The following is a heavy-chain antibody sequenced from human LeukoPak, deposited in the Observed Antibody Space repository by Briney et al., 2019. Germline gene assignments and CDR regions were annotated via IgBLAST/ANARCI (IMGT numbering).Heavy chain of an antibody. Sequence: SETLSLTCTVSGGSISSYYWSWIRQPPGKGLEWIGYNYYSGSTNYNPSLKSRVTISVDTSKTQFSLKLSSVTAADTAVYYCARASEGPDIVPAYAVCSGGSCPHTLYFDYWGQGTLVTVSS. CDR2: NYYSGST. CDR3: ARASEGPDIVPAYAVCSGGSCPHTLYFDY. D-gene: IGHD2-15*01. CDR1: GGSISSYY. J-gene: IGHJ4*02. V-gene: IGHV4-59*01.